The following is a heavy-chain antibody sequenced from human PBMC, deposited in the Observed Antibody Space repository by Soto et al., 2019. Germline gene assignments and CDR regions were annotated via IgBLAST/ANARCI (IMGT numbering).Heavy chain of an antibody. V-gene: IGHV4-34*01. CDR3: ARRLNSSSPYFDY. D-gene: IGHD6-13*01. J-gene: IGHJ4*02. CDR1: GGSFSGYY. CDR2: INHSGST. Sequence: SETLSLTCAVYGGSFSGYYWSWIRQPPGKGLEWIGEINHSGSTNYNPTLKSRVTISVDTSKNQFSLKLSSVTAADTAVYYCARRLNSSSPYFDYWGQGTLVTVSS.